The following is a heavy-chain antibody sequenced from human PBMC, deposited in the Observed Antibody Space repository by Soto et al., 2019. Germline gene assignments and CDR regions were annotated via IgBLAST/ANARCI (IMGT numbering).Heavy chain of an antibody. J-gene: IGHJ4*02. V-gene: IGHV5-51*01. CDR2: IYPGDSNT. Sequence: RGESLKISCXGSGFIFTSYWIGWVRQMPGKGLEWMGIIYPGDSNTRYSPSFQGQVTISADKSISTAFLQWSSLKASDTAMYYCARQGYCSSTACYTVDYWGQGTLVTVSS. CDR3: ARQGYCSSTACYTVDY. D-gene: IGHD2-2*02. CDR1: GFIFTSYW.